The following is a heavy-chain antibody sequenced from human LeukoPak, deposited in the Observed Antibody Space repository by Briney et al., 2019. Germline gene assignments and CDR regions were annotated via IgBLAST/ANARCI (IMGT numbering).Heavy chain of an antibody. V-gene: IGHV3-23*01. D-gene: IGHD6-19*01. CDR3: AKDRSGWYYFDY. CDR1: GFTFSGYS. CDR2: LSTSGGST. Sequence: PGGSLRLSCAASGFTFSGYSMNWVRQAPGKGLEWVSGLSTSGGSTYYADSVKGRFTISRDNSKNTLYLQMNSLRAEDTAVYYCAKDRSGWYYFDYWGQGTLVTVSS. J-gene: IGHJ4*02.